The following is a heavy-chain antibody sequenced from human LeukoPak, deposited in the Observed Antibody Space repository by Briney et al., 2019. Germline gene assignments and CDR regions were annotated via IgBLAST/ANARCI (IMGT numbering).Heavy chain of an antibody. CDR1: GFTFDDYA. D-gene: IGHD2-2*01. Sequence: HPGRSLRLSCAASGFTFDDYAMHWVRQAPGKGLEWVSGINWNSGSIDYADSVKGRFTISRDNAKNSLYLQMNRCSGTSCYLGYFDYWGQGTLVTVSS. J-gene: IGHJ4*02. CDR3: DY. CDR2: INWNSGSI. V-gene: IGHV3-9*01.